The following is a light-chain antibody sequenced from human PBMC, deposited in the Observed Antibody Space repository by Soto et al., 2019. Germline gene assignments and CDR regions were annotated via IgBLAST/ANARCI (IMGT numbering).Light chain of an antibody. CDR3: QQYHSYWP. Sequence: DIKMTQSPSSLSASVGDGVSVTGRSSQNIRSRLAWFQQKPGKAPKLLIYDASSLESGVQQRFRGSGSGTEFTLTISSLQTDDFSTYYCQQYHSYWPFGKGNQVDIK. CDR1: QNIRSR. J-gene: IGKJ1*01. CDR2: DAS. V-gene: IGKV1-5*01.